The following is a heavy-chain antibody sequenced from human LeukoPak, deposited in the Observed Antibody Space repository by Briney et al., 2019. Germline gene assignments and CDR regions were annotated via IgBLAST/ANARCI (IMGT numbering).Heavy chain of an antibody. V-gene: IGHV3-23*01. CDR1: GFTLSSYA. CDR2: ISDNGGRT. D-gene: IGHD3-10*01. Sequence: GGSLRLSCAAFGFTLSSYAMSWVRQAPGKGLEWVSVISDNGGRTYYADSVKGRFTISRDNSKNTLYLQMNSLRAEDTAIYYCASFMYGSGSYHGNWGQGTLVTVSS. CDR3: ASFMYGSGSYHGN. J-gene: IGHJ4*02.